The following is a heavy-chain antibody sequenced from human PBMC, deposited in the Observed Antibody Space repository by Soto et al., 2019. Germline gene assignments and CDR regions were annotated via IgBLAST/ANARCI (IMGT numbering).Heavy chain of an antibody. CDR1: GGSFSGYY. J-gene: IGHJ4*02. CDR2: ISHSGST. Sequence: QVQVKQWGAGVLKPSETLSLTCGVYGGSFSGYYWTWLRQPPGKGLEWIGEISHSGSTDYNPSIWGRVTISIVASKNQLSRNLNSVTAADTAVYYCARGPLSDWPLCSHWGQGILVTVSS. D-gene: IGHD3-10*02. CDR3: ARGPLSDWPLCSH. V-gene: IGHV4-34*01.